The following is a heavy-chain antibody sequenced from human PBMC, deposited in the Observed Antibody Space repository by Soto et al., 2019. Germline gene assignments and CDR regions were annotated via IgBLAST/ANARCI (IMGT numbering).Heavy chain of an antibody. D-gene: IGHD3-10*01. V-gene: IGHV1-69*06. CDR1: GGTFSSYA. J-gene: IGHJ3*02. CDR3: ERDRSMVRGVIFAFDI. Sequence: SVKVSCKASGGTFSSYAISWVRQAPGQGLEWMGGIIPIFGTANYAQKFQGRVTITADKSTSTAYMELSSLRSEDTAVYYCERDRSMVRGVIFAFDIWGQGTMVTVSS. CDR2: IIPIFGTA.